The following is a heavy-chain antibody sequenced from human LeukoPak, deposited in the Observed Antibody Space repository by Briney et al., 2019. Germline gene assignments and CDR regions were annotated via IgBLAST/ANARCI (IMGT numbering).Heavy chain of an antibody. V-gene: IGHV3-53*01. J-gene: IGHJ6*03. CDR3: ARGVGFPFRGYYYYMVV. D-gene: IGHD1-26*01. CDR2: SYRGGST. CDR1: GFTVSSNY. Sequence: GGSLRLSCAASGFTVSSNYMSWVSLAPGEGLEWVSVSYRGGSTYYADPVKGRFTISGANSKNTWYLQRNSLKAEDPAVYNWARGVGFPFRGYYYYMVVWGKAATVSDSS.